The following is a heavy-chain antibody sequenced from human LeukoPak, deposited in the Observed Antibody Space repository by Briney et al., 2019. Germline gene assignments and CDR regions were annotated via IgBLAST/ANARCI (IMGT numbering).Heavy chain of an antibody. Sequence: ASVKVSCKASGGTFSSYAISWVRQASGQGLEWMGGIIPIFGTANYAQKFQGRVTITADESTSTAYMELSSLRSEDTAVYYCARDGENYCSSTSCGWFDPWGQGTLVTVSS. D-gene: IGHD2-2*01. CDR3: ARDGENYCSSTSCGWFDP. CDR2: IIPIFGTA. V-gene: IGHV1-69*01. CDR1: GGTFSSYA. J-gene: IGHJ5*02.